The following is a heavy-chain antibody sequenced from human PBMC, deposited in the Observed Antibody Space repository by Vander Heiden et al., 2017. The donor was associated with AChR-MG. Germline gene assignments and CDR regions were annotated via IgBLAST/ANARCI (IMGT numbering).Heavy chain of an antibody. CDR3: ARKTYYDDSSRDSDLDY. CDR1: GYTFPSLA. J-gene: IGHJ4*02. CDR2: INAGNGNT. Sequence: QVQLVQSGAEAKKPAALVKDSCKASGYTFPSLAMHWVRQAPGQRLEWMGWINAGNGNTKYCRKIQGRVTINRDTSASTAYMEMSSLSSEDTAVYYCARKTYYDDSSRDSDLDYWGQGTMVTVSS. V-gene: IGHV1-3*01. D-gene: IGHD3-22*01.